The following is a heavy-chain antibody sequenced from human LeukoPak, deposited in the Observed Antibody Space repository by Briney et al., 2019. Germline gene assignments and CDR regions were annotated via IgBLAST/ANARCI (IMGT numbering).Heavy chain of an antibody. CDR1: DYTFTSYG. V-gene: IGHV1-18*01. CDR2: ISTYNGDT. Sequence: GASVKVSCKASDYTFTSYGISWVRQAPGQGLEWMGWISTYNGDTKYTQKLQGRVTMTADTSTRTAYMELRSLRSDDTAVYYCARGWIEMPTVYFDDWGQGTLVSVFS. J-gene: IGHJ4*02. D-gene: IGHD5-24*01. CDR3: ARGWIEMPTVYFDD.